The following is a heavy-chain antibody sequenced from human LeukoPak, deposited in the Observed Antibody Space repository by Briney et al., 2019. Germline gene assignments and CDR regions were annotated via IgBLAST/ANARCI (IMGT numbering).Heavy chain of an antibody. Sequence: ASVKVSCKASGYTFTGYYMHWVRQAPGQGLEWMGRINPNSGGTNYAQKLQGRVTMTRDTSISTAYMELSRLRSDDTAVYYCARDAYYYDSSGYCDYWGQGTLVTVSS. CDR1: GYTFTGYY. V-gene: IGHV1-2*06. CDR2: INPNSGGT. CDR3: ARDAYYYDSSGYCDY. D-gene: IGHD3-22*01. J-gene: IGHJ4*02.